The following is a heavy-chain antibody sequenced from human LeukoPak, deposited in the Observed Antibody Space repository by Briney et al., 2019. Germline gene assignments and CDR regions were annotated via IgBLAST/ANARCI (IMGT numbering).Heavy chain of an antibody. J-gene: IGHJ4*02. CDR2: LSYDGSNK. Sequence: RAGGSLRLSCAASGFTFSSYAMYWVRQAPRKGLEWVAVLSYDGSNKYYADSVKGRFTISRDNSKNTLYLQMNSLRAEDTAVYYCARDTSYYFDYWGQGTLVTVSS. V-gene: IGHV3-30*04. CDR1: GFTFSSYA. CDR3: ARDTSYYFDY. D-gene: IGHD1-26*01.